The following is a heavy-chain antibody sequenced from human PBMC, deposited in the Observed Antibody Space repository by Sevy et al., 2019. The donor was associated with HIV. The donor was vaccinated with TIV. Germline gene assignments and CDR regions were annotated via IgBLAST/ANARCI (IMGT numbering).Heavy chain of an antibody. D-gene: IGHD6-13*01. Sequence: ASVKVSCKASGYTFTDFYIHWVRQAPGQGLEWMGWINPKTGGTNNEQKFQDRVTMSRDTSISTHFIEMTRLRSDDTAVYYWARGIAAGGTDWYFDLWGRGTLVTVSS. CDR2: INPKTGGT. CDR3: ARGIAAGGTDWYFDL. V-gene: IGHV1-2*02. J-gene: IGHJ2*01. CDR1: GYTFTDFY.